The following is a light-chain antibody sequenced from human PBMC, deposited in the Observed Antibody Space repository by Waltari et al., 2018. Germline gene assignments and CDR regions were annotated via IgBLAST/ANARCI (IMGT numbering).Light chain of an antibody. CDR3: QSYDSSLRGWV. V-gene: IGLV1-40*03. CDR1: NIGASYD. Sequence: NIGASYDVNWYQQLPGTAPKLLIYGTFNRPSGVPDRFSGSKSGASASLAITGLQGGDEADYYCQSYDSSLRGWVFGGGTKLTVL. CDR2: GTF. J-gene: IGLJ3*02.